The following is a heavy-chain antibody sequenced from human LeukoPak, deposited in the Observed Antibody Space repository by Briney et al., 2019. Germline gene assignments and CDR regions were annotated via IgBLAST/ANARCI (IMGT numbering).Heavy chain of an antibody. D-gene: IGHD3/OR15-3a*01. CDR3: ARLDYPPL. CDR2: IHYSGST. CDR1: GGSISSSSYY. V-gene: IGHV4-39*01. Sequence: SETLSLTCTVSGGSISSSSYYWGWIRQPPGKGLEWIGSIHYSGSTYYNPSLKSRVTIPVDTSKNQFSLKLTSVTAADTAVYYCARLDYPPLWGQGTLVTVSS. J-gene: IGHJ4*02.